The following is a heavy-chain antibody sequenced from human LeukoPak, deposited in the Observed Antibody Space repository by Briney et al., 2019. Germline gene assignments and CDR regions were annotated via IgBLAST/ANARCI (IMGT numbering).Heavy chain of an antibody. CDR1: GFTFNTNA. CDR3: AKFGSSGSPSWSPSDY. Sequence: GGSLRLSCAASGFTFNTNAMNWVRQAPGKGLEWVSGITGSGNSTYYTNSVKGRFTISRDNSKNTLYLQMNNLRAEDTALYYCAKFGSSGSPSWSPSDYWGQGVLVTVSA. J-gene: IGHJ4*02. V-gene: IGHV3-23*01. CDR2: ITGSGNST. D-gene: IGHD3-10*01.